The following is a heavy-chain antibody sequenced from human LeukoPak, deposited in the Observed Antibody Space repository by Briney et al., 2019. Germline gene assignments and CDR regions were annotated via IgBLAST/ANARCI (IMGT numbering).Heavy chain of an antibody. V-gene: IGHV1-8*02. CDR1: GYTFTGYY. CDR3: ATTGRGLRFNFYY. D-gene: IGHD5-12*01. J-gene: IGHJ4*02. Sequence: ASVKVSCKASGYTFTGYYMHWVRQAPAQGLEWMGWMNPNSGNTGYAQKFQGRVTMTRNTSISTAYMELSSLRSEDTAVYYCATTGRGLRFNFYYWGQGTLVTVSS. CDR2: MNPNSGNT.